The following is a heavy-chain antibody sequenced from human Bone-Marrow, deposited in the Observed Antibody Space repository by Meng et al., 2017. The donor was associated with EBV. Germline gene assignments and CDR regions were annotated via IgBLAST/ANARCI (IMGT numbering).Heavy chain of an antibody. CDR2: LIPMSDAP. J-gene: IGHJ4*02. V-gene: IGHV1-69*01. CDR1: RGTFRSDA. CDR3: ASESGRGFTPDY. Sequence: QVDVMQAGAEVKKPGSSVKVPCKASRGTFRSDAISWVRQAPGQGLEWMGGLIPMSDAPHYAQKFQGRATITADESTSTHYMDLSGLRSEDTAVYYCASESGRGFTPDYWGQGTLVTVSS. D-gene: IGHD3-10*01.